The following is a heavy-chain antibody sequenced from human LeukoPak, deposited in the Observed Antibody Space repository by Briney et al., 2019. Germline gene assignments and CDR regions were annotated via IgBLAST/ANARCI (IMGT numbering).Heavy chain of an antibody. Sequence: GGSLRLSCAASGFTFSSYGMRWVRQAPGKGLEWVSGMNCNGGSTGYAASVKGRFTISRDNAKNSLYLQMNSLRAEDTALYYCARDPPLTPGWNAFDIWGQGTMVTVSS. V-gene: IGHV3-20*04. CDR3: ARDPPLTPGWNAFDI. D-gene: IGHD1-14*01. CDR1: GFTFSSYG. CDR2: MNCNGGST. J-gene: IGHJ3*02.